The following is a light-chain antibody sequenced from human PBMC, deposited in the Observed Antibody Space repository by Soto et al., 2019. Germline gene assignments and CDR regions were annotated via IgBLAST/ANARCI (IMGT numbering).Light chain of an antibody. V-gene: IGKV1-6*01. J-gene: IGKJ1*01. CDR2: GAS. CDR1: QGIGNA. CDR3: LQDINYPWT. Sequence: IQMTPSPSTLSASAGERATISCRASQGIGNALGWYQQKPGKPPKLLIYGASNLQSGVPPRFSGSGSGTDFTLAISSLQPEDSATYYCLQDINYPWTFGQGTKVDIK.